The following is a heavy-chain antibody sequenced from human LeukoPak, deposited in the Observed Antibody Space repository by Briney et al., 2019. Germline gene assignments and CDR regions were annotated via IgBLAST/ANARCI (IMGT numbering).Heavy chain of an antibody. Sequence: SETLSLTCAVSGYSISSGYYWGWIRQPPGKGLEWIGSIYHSGSTYYNPSLKSRVTISVDTSKNQFSLKLSSVTAADTAVYYCARGDILTGYFSLFDYWGQGTLVTVSS. CDR2: IYHSGST. V-gene: IGHV4-38-2*01. CDR3: ARGDILTGYFSLFDY. J-gene: IGHJ4*02. D-gene: IGHD3-9*01. CDR1: GYSISSGYY.